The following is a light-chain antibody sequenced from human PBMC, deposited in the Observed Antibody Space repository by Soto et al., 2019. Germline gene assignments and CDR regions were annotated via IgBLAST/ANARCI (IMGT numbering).Light chain of an antibody. V-gene: IGKV3D-15*01. CDR1: QSVSNN. CDR3: QQHNNWPPYT. J-gene: IGKJ2*01. Sequence: EIVLTQSPGTLSLSPGERATLSCKTSQSVSNNYLAWYQQKPGQAPRLLIYGASNRATGIPDRFSGSGSGTEFTLTISSLQSEDSAVYYCQQHNNWPPYTFGQGTKVDI. CDR2: GAS.